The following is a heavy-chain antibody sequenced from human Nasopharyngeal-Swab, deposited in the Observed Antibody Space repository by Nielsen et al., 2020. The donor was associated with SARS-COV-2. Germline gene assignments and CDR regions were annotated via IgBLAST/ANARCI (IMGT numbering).Heavy chain of an antibody. D-gene: IGHD5-12*01. CDR2: ITYVGRHA. V-gene: IGHV3-30*04. J-gene: IGHJ4*02. CDR3: ARDRGYSGYIIDY. CDR1: GFTFSDYP. Sequence: GKSLKISCAAAGFTFSDYPMYWLRQAPGQGLEWVAVITYVGRHASYADSVKGRFTISRDNSNNTLYLQMNSLRPDDTAVYYCARDRGYSGYIIDYWGQGTLVTVSS.